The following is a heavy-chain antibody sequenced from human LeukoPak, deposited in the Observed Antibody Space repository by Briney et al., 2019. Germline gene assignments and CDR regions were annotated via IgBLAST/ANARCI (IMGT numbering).Heavy chain of an antibody. Sequence: PGGSLRLSCTASGFTFGDYAMSWVRQAPGKGLEWVSTISGSGGSTYNADSVKGRFTISRDNSKNTLYLQMNSLRAEDTAVYYCAKGSKTVVNPYYFDYWGQGTLVTVSS. V-gene: IGHV3-23*01. CDR3: AKGSKTVVNPYYFDY. J-gene: IGHJ4*02. CDR1: GFTFGDYA. CDR2: ISGSGGST. D-gene: IGHD4-23*01.